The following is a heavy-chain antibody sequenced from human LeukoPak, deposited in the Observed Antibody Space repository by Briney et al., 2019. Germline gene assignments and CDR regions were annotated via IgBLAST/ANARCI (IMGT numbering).Heavy chain of an antibody. Sequence: PSETLSLTCTVSGASISGYYWSRIRQPAGKGLEWIGRISTSGSTNYNPSLKSRVTISIDNSNNQFSLRLTSATAADTAVYYCARDRGVTVPDMALECWGQGTPVTVSS. J-gene: IGHJ4*02. V-gene: IGHV4-4*07. CDR2: ISTSGST. D-gene: IGHD6-19*01. CDR1: GASISGYY. CDR3: ARDRGVTVPDMALEC.